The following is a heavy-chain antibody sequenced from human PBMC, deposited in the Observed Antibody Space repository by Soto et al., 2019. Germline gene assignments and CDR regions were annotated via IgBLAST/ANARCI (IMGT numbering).Heavy chain of an antibody. CDR2: IYHSGST. J-gene: IGHJ6*02. D-gene: IGHD3-22*01. CDR1: GGSISSSNW. CDR3: ARGGDSFGYGEYCYYGMDV. V-gene: IGHV4-4*02. Sequence: SETLSLTCAVSGGSISSSNWWSGVRQPPGKGLEWIGEIYHSGSTNYNPSLKSRVTISVDKSKNQFSLKLSSVTAADTAVYYCARGGDSFGYGEYCYYGMDVWGQGTTVT.